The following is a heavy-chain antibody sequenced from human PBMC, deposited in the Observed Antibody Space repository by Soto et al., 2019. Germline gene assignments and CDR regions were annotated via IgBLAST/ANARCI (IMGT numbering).Heavy chain of an antibody. CDR1: GGSFSGYY. CDR2: INHSGST. V-gene: IGHV4-34*01. J-gene: IGHJ4*02. CDR3: ATTVTTAPFAY. D-gene: IGHD4-17*01. Sequence: QVQLQQWGAGLLKPSETLSLTCAVYGGSFSGYYWSWIRQPPGKGLEWIGEINHSGSTNYNPSLKSQVTISVDTSKNQFSLKLSSVTAADTAVYYCATTVTTAPFAYWGQGTLVTVSS.